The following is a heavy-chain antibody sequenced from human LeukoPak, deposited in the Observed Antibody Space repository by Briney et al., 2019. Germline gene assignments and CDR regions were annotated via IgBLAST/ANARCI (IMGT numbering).Heavy chain of an antibody. CDR3: ARDGKSKQGFDY. J-gene: IGHJ4*02. CDR1: GLTFSTNW. V-gene: IGHV3-7*01. CDR2: IKQGGSDK. D-gene: IGHD4-23*01. Sequence: PGGSLRLSCAASGLTFSTNWMSWVRQAPGKGLEWVANIKQGGSDKNYVDSVKGRFTISRDNAKNSLYLQMNSLRVEDTAVYYCARDGKSKQGFDYWGQGTLVTVSS.